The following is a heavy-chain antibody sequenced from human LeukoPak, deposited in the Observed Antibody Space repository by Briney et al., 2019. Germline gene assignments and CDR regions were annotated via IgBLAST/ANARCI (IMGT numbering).Heavy chain of an antibody. CDR2: ISGSGDST. CDR1: GFTFSSYA. J-gene: IGHJ4*02. Sequence: GGSLRLSCAASGFTFSSYAMSWVRQAPGKGLEWVSAISGSGDSTYYADSVKGRFTISRDNSKNTLYLQMNSLRAEDTAVYYCAKDLEYVMVQLDYWGQGTLVTVSS. V-gene: IGHV3-23*01. CDR3: AKDLEYVMVQLDY. D-gene: IGHD2-8*01.